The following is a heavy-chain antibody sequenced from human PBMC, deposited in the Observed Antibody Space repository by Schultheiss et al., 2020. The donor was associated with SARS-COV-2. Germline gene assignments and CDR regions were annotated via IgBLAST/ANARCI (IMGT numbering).Heavy chain of an antibody. CDR2: ISYDGSNK. D-gene: IGHD6-13*01. Sequence: GSLRLSCAASGFTFSSYAMHWVRQAPGKGLEWVAVISYDGSNKYYADSVKGRFTISRDNSKNTLYLQMNSLRAEDTAVYYCARDPRIAAAGGERFDPWGQGTLVTVSS. CDR3: ARDPRIAAAGGERFDP. J-gene: IGHJ5*02. V-gene: IGHV3-30-3*01. CDR1: GFTFSSYA.